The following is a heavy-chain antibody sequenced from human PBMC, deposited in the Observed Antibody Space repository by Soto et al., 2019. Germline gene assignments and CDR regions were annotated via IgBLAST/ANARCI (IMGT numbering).Heavy chain of an antibody. CDR1: GYTFTNYR. CDR3: ARVGPRTGPYYYYYDMDV. Sequence: VQLVQSGAEVKKPGASVKVSCKASGYTFTNYRISWVGQAPGQGLEWMGWISAYNGNTNYAQKLQGRVTMTTDTSTSTAYMELMSLRSDDTAVYYCARVGPRTGPYYYYYDMDVCGQGTTVTVSS. CDR2: ISAYNGNT. J-gene: IGHJ6*02. D-gene: IGHD3-9*01. V-gene: IGHV1-18*01.